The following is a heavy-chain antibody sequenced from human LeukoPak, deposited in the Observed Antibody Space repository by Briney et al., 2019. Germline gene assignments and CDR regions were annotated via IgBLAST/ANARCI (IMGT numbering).Heavy chain of an antibody. V-gene: IGHV4-39*07. CDR3: ARERSAESVAGGAFDI. J-gene: IGHJ3*02. CDR1: GGSISSSSYY. CDR2: IYYSGST. Sequence: SETLSLTCTVSGGSISSSSYYWGWIRQPPGKGLEWIGSIYYSGSTYYNPSLKSRVTISVDTSKNQFSLKLSSVTAADTAVYYCARERSAESVAGGAFDIWGQGTMVTVSS. D-gene: IGHD6-19*01.